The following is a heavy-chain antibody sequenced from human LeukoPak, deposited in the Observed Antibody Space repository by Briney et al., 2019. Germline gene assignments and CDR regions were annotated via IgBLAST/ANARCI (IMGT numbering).Heavy chain of an antibody. CDR3: ARGGSYGDYSDY. Sequence: SETLSLTCTVSGGSISSYYWSWIRRPPGKGLEWIGYIYYSGSTNYNPSLKSRVTISVDTSKNQFSLKLSSVTAADTAVYYCARGGSYGDYSDYWGQGTLVTVSS. CDR2: IYYSGST. CDR1: GGSISSYY. V-gene: IGHV4-59*01. J-gene: IGHJ4*02. D-gene: IGHD4-17*01.